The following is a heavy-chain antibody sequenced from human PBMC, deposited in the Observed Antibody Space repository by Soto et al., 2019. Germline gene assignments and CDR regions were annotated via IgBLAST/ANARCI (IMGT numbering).Heavy chain of an antibody. CDR1: GGSISSYY. J-gene: IGHJ5*02. CDR2: IYYSGST. D-gene: IGHD4-17*01. V-gene: IGHV4-59*01. Sequence: QVQLQESGPGLVKPSETLSLTCTVSGGSISSYYWSWIRQPPGKGLEWIGYIYYSGSTNYNPSLKSRVTISVDTSKNQFSLKLSSVTAADPAVYYCARAPNYGDPNWFDPWGQGTLVTVSS. CDR3: ARAPNYGDPNWFDP.